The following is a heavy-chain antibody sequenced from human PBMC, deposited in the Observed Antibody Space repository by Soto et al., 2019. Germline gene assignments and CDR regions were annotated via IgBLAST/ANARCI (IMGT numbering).Heavy chain of an antibody. CDR2: IIPIFGTA. J-gene: IGHJ6*02. CDR1: GGTFSSYA. V-gene: IGHV1-69*13. CDR3: ATNGGGYCSGGSCYGVRGYYYGMDV. Sequence: ASVKVSCKASGGTFSSYAISWVRQAPGQGLEWMGGIIPIFGTANYAQKFQGRVTITADESTSTAYMELSSLRSEDTAVYYCATNGGGYCSGGSCYGVRGYYYGMDVWGQGTTVTVSS. D-gene: IGHD2-15*01.